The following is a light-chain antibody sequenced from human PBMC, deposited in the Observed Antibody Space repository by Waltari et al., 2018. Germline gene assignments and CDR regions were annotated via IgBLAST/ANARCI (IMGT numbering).Light chain of an antibody. CDR2: YDS. CDR3: QVWDSSSDHRV. V-gene: IGLV3-21*04. CDR1: NIGTKS. Sequence: SYVLSQPPSVSVAPGETARITCEENNIGTKSVHWYKQRPGQAPELFIYYDSDRTSGILDRFSGFNAGDTAILTISRVEAGDEADYYCQVWDSSSDHRVFGGGTKVTVL. J-gene: IGLJ3*02.